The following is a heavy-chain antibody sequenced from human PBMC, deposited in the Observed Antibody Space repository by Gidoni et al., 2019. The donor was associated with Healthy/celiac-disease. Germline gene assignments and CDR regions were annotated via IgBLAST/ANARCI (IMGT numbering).Heavy chain of an antibody. J-gene: IGHJ6*02. V-gene: IGHV3-21*01. Sequence: VQLVASGGGLVQPGGSLRHACGAAGFTLRSYSMNWVRQSQGEGLEWVSSNRRSRSYIYYADSVKGRVTISRDNSKNSLYLQMNSLRAEDTAVYYCAREDGRDVWGQGTTVTVSS. CDR2: NRRSRSYI. CDR1: GFTLRSYS. CDR3: AREDGRDV.